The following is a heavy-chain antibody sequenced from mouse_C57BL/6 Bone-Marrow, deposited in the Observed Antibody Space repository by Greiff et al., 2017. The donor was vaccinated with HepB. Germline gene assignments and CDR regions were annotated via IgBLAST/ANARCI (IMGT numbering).Heavy chain of an antibody. Sequence: VQLQQPGAELVKPGASVKLSCKASGYTFTSYWMHWVKQRPGQGLEWIGMIHPNSGSTNYNEKFKSKATLPVDKSSSTAYMQLSSLTSEDSAVYYCARRGNRLRRAFDYWGQGTTLTVSS. CDR3: ARRGNRLRRAFDY. CDR2: IHPNSGST. J-gene: IGHJ2*01. V-gene: IGHV1-64*01. D-gene: IGHD2-4*01. CDR1: GYTFTSYW.